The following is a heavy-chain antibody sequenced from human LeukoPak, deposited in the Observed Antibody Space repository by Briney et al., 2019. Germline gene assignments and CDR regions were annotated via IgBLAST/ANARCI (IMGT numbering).Heavy chain of an antibody. V-gene: IGHV3-23*01. CDR3: AKDTYGSGSYLYYYGMDV. Sequence: PGGSLRLSCAASGFTFSSYAMSWVRQAPGKGLEWVSAIRGSGGSTYYADSVKGRFTISRDNSKNTLYLQMNSLRAEDTAVYYCAKDTYGSGSYLYYYGMDVWGQGTTVTVSS. CDR2: IRGSGGST. D-gene: IGHD3-10*01. CDR1: GFTFSSYA. J-gene: IGHJ6*02.